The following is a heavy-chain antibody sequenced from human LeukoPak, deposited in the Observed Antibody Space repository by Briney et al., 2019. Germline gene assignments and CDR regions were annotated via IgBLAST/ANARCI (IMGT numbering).Heavy chain of an antibody. Sequence: PSETLSLTCTVSGGSISSHYWSWIRQPPGKGLEWIGYIYYSGSTNYNPSLKSRVTISVDTSKNQFSLKLSSVTAADTAVYYCARGLRWYRQLGAFDIWGQGTMVTVSS. D-gene: IGHD4-23*01. J-gene: IGHJ3*02. CDR1: GGSISSHY. V-gene: IGHV4-59*11. CDR3: ARGLRWYRQLGAFDI. CDR2: IYYSGST.